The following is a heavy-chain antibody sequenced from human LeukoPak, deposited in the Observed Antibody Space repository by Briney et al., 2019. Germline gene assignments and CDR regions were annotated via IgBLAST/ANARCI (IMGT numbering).Heavy chain of an antibody. CDR2: IYYSGST. Sequence: PSQTLSLTCTVSRGSISSYYWSWIRQPPGKGLEWIGYIYYSGSTNYNPSLKSRVTISVDTSKNQFSLKLSSVTAADTAVYYCARDRSYGGSLFDYWGQGTLVTVSS. J-gene: IGHJ4*02. D-gene: IGHD4-23*01. V-gene: IGHV4-59*01. CDR1: RGSISSYY. CDR3: ARDRSYGGSLFDY.